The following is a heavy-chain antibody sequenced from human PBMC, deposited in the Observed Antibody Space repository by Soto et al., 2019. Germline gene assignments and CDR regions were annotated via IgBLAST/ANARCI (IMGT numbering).Heavy chain of an antibody. Sequence: SETLSLTCTVSGGSISSYYWSWIRQPPGKGLEWIGYIYYSGSTNYNPSLKSRVTISVDTSKNQFSLKLSSVTAADTAVYYCARSYGYYYFDYWGQGTLVTVSS. CDR1: GGSISSYY. J-gene: IGHJ4*02. D-gene: IGHD5-18*01. V-gene: IGHV4-59*01. CDR3: ARSYGYYYFDY. CDR2: IYYSGST.